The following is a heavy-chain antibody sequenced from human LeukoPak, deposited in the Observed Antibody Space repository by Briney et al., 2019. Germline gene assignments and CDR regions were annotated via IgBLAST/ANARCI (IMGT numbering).Heavy chain of an antibody. CDR2: INPKSGGT. CDR1: GYTFTGYY. CDR3: ARDITRYDTSGSYYVTWFDP. V-gene: IGHV1-2*02. Sequence: GASVKVSCKASGYTFTGYYIQWVRQAPGQGLEWMGWINPKSGGTNYSQKFQGRVTMTRDTSISTAYMELSRLRFDDTAVYYCARDITRYDTSGSYYVTWFDPWGQGTLVTVSS. D-gene: IGHD3-22*01. J-gene: IGHJ5*02.